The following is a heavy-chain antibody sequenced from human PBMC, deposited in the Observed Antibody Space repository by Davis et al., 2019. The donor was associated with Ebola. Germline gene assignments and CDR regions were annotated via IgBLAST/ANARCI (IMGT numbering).Heavy chain of an antibody. CDR1: VITFSSYA. CDR2: ISGSGGST. CDR3: ARERGPYILGWFEPFDI. J-gene: IGHJ3*02. V-gene: IGHV3-23*01. D-gene: IGHD3-10*01. Sequence: GESLKISCTDSVITFSSYAMTWVRQAPGKGLEWVSAISGSGGSTYYADSVKGRFTISRDNSKNSLVLQMDSLTAEDTSVYYCARERGPYILGWFEPFDIWGQGTRVTVSS.